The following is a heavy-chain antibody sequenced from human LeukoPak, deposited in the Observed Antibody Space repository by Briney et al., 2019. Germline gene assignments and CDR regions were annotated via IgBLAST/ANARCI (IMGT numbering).Heavy chain of an antibody. CDR1: GFTFDDYA. V-gene: IGHV3-9*01. Sequence: GGSLRLSCAASGFTFDDYAMHWVRHAPGKGLEWVSGISWNSGSIGYADSVKGRFTISRDNAKNSLYLQMNSLRAEDTALYYCAKSLNWNYESHFDYWGQGTLVTVSS. J-gene: IGHJ4*02. CDR2: ISWNSGSI. D-gene: IGHD1-7*01. CDR3: AKSLNWNYESHFDY.